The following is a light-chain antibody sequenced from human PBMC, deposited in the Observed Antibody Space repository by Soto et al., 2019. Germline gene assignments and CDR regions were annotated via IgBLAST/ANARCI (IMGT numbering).Light chain of an antibody. CDR2: DVS. J-gene: IGLJ1*01. V-gene: IGLV2-14*03. CDR1: SSDVGGYNY. Sequence: QSVLTQPASVSGSPGQSITISCTGTSSDVGGYNYVSWYQHHPGKAPKLLIYDVSNRPPGVSNLFSGSKSDNTASLTISGVQPEDEADYYCSSYTTSNTRQIVFGTGTKVTVL. CDR3: SSYTTSNTRQIV.